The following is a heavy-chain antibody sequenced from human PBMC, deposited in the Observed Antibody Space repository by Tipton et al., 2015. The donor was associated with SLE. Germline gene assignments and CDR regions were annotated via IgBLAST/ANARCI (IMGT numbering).Heavy chain of an antibody. CDR2: IYASGST. CDR3: ARHSTTWQLLHAFDL. D-gene: IGHD2-15*01. CDR1: DGSISDYY. Sequence: TLSLTCTVSDGSISDYYWTWIRQPAGEGLEWIGRIYASGSTNYNPSLRSRAAMSVDTSKSHFSLKLTSVTAADTAVYYCARHSTTWQLLHAFDLWGQGTVVTVSS. J-gene: IGHJ3*01. V-gene: IGHV4-4*07.